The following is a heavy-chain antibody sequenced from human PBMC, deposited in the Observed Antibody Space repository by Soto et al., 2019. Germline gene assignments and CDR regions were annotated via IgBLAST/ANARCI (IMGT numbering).Heavy chain of an antibody. D-gene: IGHD6-19*01. V-gene: IGHV4-34*01. CDR1: VWSFSVYY. Sequence: SETRSLTGAVYVWSFSVYYLSWIRQPPGKGLEWIGEINHSGSTNYNPSLKSRVTISVDTSKNQFSLKLSSVTAADTAVYYCARGWGSGWYVAWGQGTLVTVSS. CDR2: INHSGST. J-gene: IGHJ5*02. CDR3: ARGWGSGWYVA.